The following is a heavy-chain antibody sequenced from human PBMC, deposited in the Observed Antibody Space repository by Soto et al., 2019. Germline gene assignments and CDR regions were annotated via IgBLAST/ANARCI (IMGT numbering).Heavy chain of an antibody. J-gene: IGHJ4*02. CDR2: IYSGGST. Sequence: GGSLRLSCAASGFTVSSNYMSWVRQAPGKGLEGVSVIYSGGSTYYADSVKGRFTISRQNSKNTLYLQMNSLRAEDTAGYYCARVGKDGSGSYYIDYWGQGTLVTVSS. CDR1: GFTVSSNY. D-gene: IGHD3-10*01. V-gene: IGHV3-53*04. CDR3: ARVGKDGSGSYYIDY.